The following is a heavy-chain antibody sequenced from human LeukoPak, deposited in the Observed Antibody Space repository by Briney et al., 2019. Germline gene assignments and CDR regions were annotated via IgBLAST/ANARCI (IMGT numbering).Heavy chain of an antibody. V-gene: IGHV3-64D*09. D-gene: IGHD2-15*01. J-gene: IGHJ4*02. CDR3: VKVISPIGQWSTFVY. CDR2: ISSNGGST. Sequence: PGGSLRLSCSASGFTFSSYAMHWVRQAPGKGLEYVSAISSNGGSTYYADSVKGRFTISRDNSKNTLYLQMSSLRAEDTAVYYCVKVISPIGQWSTFVYWGQGTLVTVSS. CDR1: GFTFSSYA.